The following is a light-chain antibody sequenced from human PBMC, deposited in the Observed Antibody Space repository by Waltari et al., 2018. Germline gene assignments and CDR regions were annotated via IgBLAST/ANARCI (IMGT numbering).Light chain of an antibody. V-gene: IGKV4-1*01. Sequence: DIVMTQSPDSLAVSLGERATINCKSSQSVLYSANNKNYLAWYQQQSGQPPKLLIYWASTRASGVPDRFSGSVSGTDFTLTISNLQPEDVAVYYCQQYDASPLTFGGGTKVEI. J-gene: IGKJ4*01. CDR2: WAS. CDR1: QSVLYSANNKNY. CDR3: QQYDASPLT.